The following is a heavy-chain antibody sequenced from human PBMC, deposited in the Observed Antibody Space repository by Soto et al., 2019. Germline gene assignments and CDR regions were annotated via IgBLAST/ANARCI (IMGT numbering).Heavy chain of an antibody. Sequence: ASVKVSCKASGGTFSSYAISWVRQAPGQGLEWMGGIIPIFGTANYAQKFQGRVTITADESTSTAYMELSSLRSEDTAVYYCAREATGTSQVFDYWGQGTLVTASS. CDR3: AREATGTSQVFDY. CDR1: GGTFSSYA. CDR2: IIPIFGTA. V-gene: IGHV1-69*13. D-gene: IGHD1-7*01. J-gene: IGHJ4*02.